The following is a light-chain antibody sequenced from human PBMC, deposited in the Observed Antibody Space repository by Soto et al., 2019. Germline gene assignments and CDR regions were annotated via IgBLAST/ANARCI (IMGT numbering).Light chain of an antibody. CDR2: DVT. Sequence: QSALTQPASVSGSPGQSIIISCTGTSRDVAAYNYVSWYQQHPGKAPKLMIYDVTKRPSGVSYRFSASKSGNTASLTISGLLAEDEADYYCSSYTTSSTLVFGTGTQLTVL. J-gene: IGLJ1*01. CDR3: SSYTTSSTLV. CDR1: SRDVAAYNY. V-gene: IGLV2-14*03.